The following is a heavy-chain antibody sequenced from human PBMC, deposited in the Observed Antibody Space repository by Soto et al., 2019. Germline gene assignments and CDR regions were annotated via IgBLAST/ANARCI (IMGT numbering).Heavy chain of an antibody. CDR3: AKYLIVVVIAIWVY. J-gene: IGHJ4*02. V-gene: IGHV3-23*01. D-gene: IGHD2-21*01. CDR2: ISGSGGST. CDR1: GFTFSSYA. Sequence: EVQLLESGGGLVQPGGSLRLSCAASGFTFSSYAMSWVRQAPGKGLEWVSGISGSGGSTYYADSVKGRFTISRDNSKNTLYRQMNSLRAEDTAVYYCAKYLIVVVIAIWVYWGQGTLVTVSS.